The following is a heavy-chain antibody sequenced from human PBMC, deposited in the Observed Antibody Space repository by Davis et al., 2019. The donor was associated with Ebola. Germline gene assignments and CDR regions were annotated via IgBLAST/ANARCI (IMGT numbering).Heavy chain of an antibody. D-gene: IGHD4/OR15-4a*01. CDR3: VRQESLYGAIAF. J-gene: IGHJ4*02. CDR2: IYSGDSDT. V-gene: IGHV5-51*01. CDR1: GYSFTSYW. Sequence: GESLKISCKGSGYSFTSYWIGWVRQMPGKGLEWMGIIYSGDSDTRYSPSFEGQVTISVDRSISTAHLQWSSLKASDTAIYYCVRQESLYGAIAFWGQGTLVTVSS.